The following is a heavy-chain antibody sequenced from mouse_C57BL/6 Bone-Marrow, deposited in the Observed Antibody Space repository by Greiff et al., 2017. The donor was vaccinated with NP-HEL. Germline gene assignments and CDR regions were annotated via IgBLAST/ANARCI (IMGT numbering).Heavy chain of an antibody. D-gene: IGHD2-2*01. CDR2: INSDGGST. CDR1: EYEFPSHD. J-gene: IGHJ1*03. Sequence: EVQGVESGGGLVQPGESLKLSCESNEYEFPSHDMSWVRKTPEKRLELVAAINSDGGSTYYPDTMERRFIISRDNTKKTLYLQMSSLRSEDTALYYCARHDSLWLRRKDWYFDVWGTGTTVTVSS. CDR3: ARHDSLWLRRKDWYFDV. V-gene: IGHV5-2*01.